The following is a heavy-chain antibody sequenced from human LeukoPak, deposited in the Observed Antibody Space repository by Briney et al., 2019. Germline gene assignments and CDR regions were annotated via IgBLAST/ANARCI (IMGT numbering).Heavy chain of an antibody. CDR1: GYTFTSYY. CDR3: ARDQRAYDILTGSDY. D-gene: IGHD3-9*01. J-gene: IGHJ4*02. V-gene: IGHV1-46*01. CDR2: INPSGGST. Sequence: ASVKVSCKASGYTFTSYYMHWVRQAPGRGLEWMGIINPSGGSTSYAQKFQGRVTMTRDTSTSTVYMELSSLRSEDTAVYYCARDQRAYDILTGSDYWGQGTLVTVSS.